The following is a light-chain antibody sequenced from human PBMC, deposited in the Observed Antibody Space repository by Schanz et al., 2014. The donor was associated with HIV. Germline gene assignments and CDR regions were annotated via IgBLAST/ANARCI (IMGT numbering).Light chain of an antibody. J-gene: IGKJ4*01. CDR3: QQYGSSLLT. V-gene: IGKV3-20*01. CDR1: QSVSSH. CDR2: GAS. Sequence: EIVLTQSPATLSLSPGERATLSCRASQSVSSHLAWYQQKPGQAPRLLIYGASSRATGIPDRFSGSGSGTDFTLTISRLEPEDFAVYYCQQYGSSLLTFGGGTKVEIK.